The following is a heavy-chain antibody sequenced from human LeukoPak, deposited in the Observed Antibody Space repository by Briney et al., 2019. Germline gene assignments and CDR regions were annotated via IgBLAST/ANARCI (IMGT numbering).Heavy chain of an antibody. V-gene: IGHV3-48*03. CDR3: ARIRADSSGYYYKYFDF. Sequence: GGSLRLSCVVSGFTFSIYEMNWVRQAPGKGLEWVSYIGSGGGTIYYADSVKGRFTISRDNAKNSLYLQMNSLRAEDTAVYYCARIRADSSGYYYKYFDFWGQGTLVTVSS. D-gene: IGHD3-22*01. CDR2: IGSGGGTI. CDR1: GFTFSIYE. J-gene: IGHJ4*02.